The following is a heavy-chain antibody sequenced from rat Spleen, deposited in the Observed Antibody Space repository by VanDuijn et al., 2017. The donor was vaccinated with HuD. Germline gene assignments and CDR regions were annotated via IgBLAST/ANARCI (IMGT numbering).Heavy chain of an antibody. Sequence: EVQLVESGGGFVQPGRSLKLSCAASGFTFSDYNMAWVRQAPKKGLEWVATIIYDGSRTYYRDSVKGRFTISRDNAKSTLYLQMDSLRSEDTATYYCTRATAEWHFDFWGPGTMVTVSS. D-gene: IGHD1-2*01. CDR1: GFTFSDYN. CDR2: IIYDGSRT. CDR3: TRATAEWHFDF. V-gene: IGHV5S10*01. J-gene: IGHJ1*01.